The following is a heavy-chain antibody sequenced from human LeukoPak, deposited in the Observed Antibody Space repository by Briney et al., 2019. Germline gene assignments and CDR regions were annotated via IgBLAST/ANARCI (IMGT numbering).Heavy chain of an antibody. CDR1: GFTFSSYA. CDR3: ARVDGGFGAHSYSYYYGMDV. CDR2: ISGSGGST. J-gene: IGHJ6*02. V-gene: IGHV3-23*01. Sequence: GGSLRLSCAASGFTFSSYAMSWVRQAPGKGLEWVSAISGSGGSTYYADSVKGRFTISRDNSKNTLYLQMNSLRAEDTAVYYCARVDGGFGAHSYSYYYGMDVWGLGTTVTVSS. D-gene: IGHD3-10*01.